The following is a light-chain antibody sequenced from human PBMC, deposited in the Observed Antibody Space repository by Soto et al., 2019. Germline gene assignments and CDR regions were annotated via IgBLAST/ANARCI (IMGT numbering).Light chain of an antibody. CDR3: VLYMGSGIWV. CDR1: SGSVSTNYY. V-gene: IGLV8-61*01. CDR2: STN. J-gene: IGLJ3*02. Sequence: QAVVTQDPSFSVSPGGTVTLTCGLSSGSVSTNYYPSWYQQTPGQAPRTLIYSTNTRSSGVPDRFSGSILGNKAALTITGAQADDESDYYCVLYMGSGIWVFGGGTKVTVL.